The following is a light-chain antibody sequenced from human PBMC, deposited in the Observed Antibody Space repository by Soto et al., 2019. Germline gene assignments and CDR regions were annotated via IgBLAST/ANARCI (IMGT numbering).Light chain of an antibody. V-gene: IGKV1-17*01. CDR2: GAS. CDR1: QAIKTD. CDR3: LQHNGYPPT. Sequence: DIHMTQSPSSLSASLGDRVTITCRASQAIKTDLAWYQQKPGKAPKRLIYGASTLQSGVPSRFSCSGSGTEFTIMISSLQPDDFATNYCLQHNGYPPTFGQGTKVDIK. J-gene: IGKJ1*01.